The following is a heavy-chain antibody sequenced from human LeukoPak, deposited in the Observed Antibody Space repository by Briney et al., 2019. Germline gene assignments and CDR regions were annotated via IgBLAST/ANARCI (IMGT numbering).Heavy chain of an antibody. CDR3: AKEAGGGVSGNLGGLFASYYTYYYMDV. CDR2: INPSDGAT. J-gene: IGHJ6*03. V-gene: IGHV1-46*01. CDR1: GYTFTMYY. Sequence: ASVKVSCKASGYTFTMYYIHWVRQAPGQGLEWMGMINPSDGATTYAQRFQGRVTVTRDMSTTTVYMDLRSLRSEDTAVFFCAKEAGGGVSGNLGGLFASYYTYYYMDVWGRVTTVTVSS. D-gene: IGHD3-16*01.